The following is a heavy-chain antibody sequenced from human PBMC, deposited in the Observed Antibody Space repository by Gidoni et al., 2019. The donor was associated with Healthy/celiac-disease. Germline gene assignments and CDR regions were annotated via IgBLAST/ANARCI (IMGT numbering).Heavy chain of an antibody. Sequence: VHLVESGGGLVPPGGSLSLSRTHSGFPFSSYWMHWVRQAPGEGPMWGSLINTEGSQTDYADSVEGRFTISRDNAKNTVYLQMNGLRAEDTAVYYCARPLLVAAAALDYWGQGTRVTVSS. CDR2: INTEGSQT. J-gene: IGHJ4*02. CDR3: ARPLLVAAAALDY. D-gene: IGHD2-2*01. V-gene: IGHV3-74*01. CDR1: GFPFSSYW.